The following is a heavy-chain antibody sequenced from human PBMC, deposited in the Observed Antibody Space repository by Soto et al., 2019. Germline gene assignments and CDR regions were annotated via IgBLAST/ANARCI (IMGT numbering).Heavy chain of an antibody. J-gene: IGHJ4*02. CDR1: GFTFSSYL. Sequence: WGSLRLSCAASGFTFSSYLIHWVRQAPGKGLVWVSRINSDGSSTSYADSVKGRFTISRDNAKNTLYLQMNSLRAEDTAVYYCASHGCSGGTCHFDYWGQGNLVTVSS. V-gene: IGHV3-74*01. CDR2: INSDGSST. CDR3: ASHGCSGGTCHFDY. D-gene: IGHD2-15*01.